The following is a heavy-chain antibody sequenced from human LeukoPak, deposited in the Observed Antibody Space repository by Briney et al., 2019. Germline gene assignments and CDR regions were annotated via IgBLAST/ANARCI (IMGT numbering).Heavy chain of an antibody. CDR1: GGTFSSYA. Sequence: ASVKVSCKASGGTFSSYAISWVRQAPGQGLEWMGGIIPIFGTANYAQKFQGRVTITADESTSTAYMELSSLRSEDTAVYYCARDESAAGPLDYWGQGTLVTVSS. V-gene: IGHV1-69*13. J-gene: IGHJ4*02. D-gene: IGHD6-13*01. CDR3: ARDESAAGPLDY. CDR2: IIPIFGTA.